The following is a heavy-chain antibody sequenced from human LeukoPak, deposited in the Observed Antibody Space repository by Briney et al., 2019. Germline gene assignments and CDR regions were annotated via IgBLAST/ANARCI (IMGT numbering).Heavy chain of an antibody. D-gene: IGHD5-12*01. CDR1: GDSIDSYY. CDR2: IYYRGTT. Sequence: SETLSLTCTVSGDSIDSYYWSWIRQPPGEGLEWIGYIYYRGTTSYNPFLKSRVTISVDTSKNQFSLKLNSVTAADTAVYYCARLPRYGGYDHFDYWGQGILVIVSS. J-gene: IGHJ4*02. V-gene: IGHV4-59*12. CDR3: ARLPRYGGYDHFDY.